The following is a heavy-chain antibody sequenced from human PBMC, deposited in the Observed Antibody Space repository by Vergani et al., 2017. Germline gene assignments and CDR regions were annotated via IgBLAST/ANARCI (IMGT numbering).Heavy chain of an antibody. V-gene: IGHV1-69*01. Sequence: QVQLVQSGAEVKKPGSSVKVSCKASGGTFSSYAISWVRQAPGQGLEWMGGIIHLFGTANYAQKFQGRVTITADESTSTAYMELSSLRSEDTAVYYCARVGCSSTSCYMTPDYWGQGTLVIVSS. CDR2: IIHLFGTA. D-gene: IGHD2-2*02. CDR3: ARVGCSSTSCYMTPDY. CDR1: GGTFSSYA. J-gene: IGHJ4*02.